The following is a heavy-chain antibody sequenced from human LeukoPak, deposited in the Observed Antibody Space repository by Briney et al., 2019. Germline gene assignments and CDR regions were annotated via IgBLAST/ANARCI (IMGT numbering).Heavy chain of an antibody. CDR1: GYTFTSYG. CDR3: ARSSSSWTRWAFDI. V-gene: IGHV1-18*01. D-gene: IGHD6-13*01. J-gene: IGHJ3*02. CDR2: ISAYNGNT. Sequence: ASVKVFCKASGYTFTSYGISWVRQAPGQRLEWMGWISAYNGNTIYAQKLQGRVTMTTDTSTSTAYMELRSLRSDDTAVYYCARSSSSWTRWAFDIWGQGTMVTVFS.